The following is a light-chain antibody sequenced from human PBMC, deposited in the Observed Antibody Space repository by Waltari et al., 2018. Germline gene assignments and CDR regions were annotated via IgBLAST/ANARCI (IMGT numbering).Light chain of an antibody. Sequence: EIVLTQSPGTLSLSPGERATLFCRASQSVDSNYLAWYQQKPGQAPRLLIYAASTRATGIPIRFSGSGSGTDFSLTISRLEPEDFAGYLCQQHGGSSLYTCGQGTKLGIK. CDR2: AAS. CDR3: QQHGGSSLYT. V-gene: IGKV3-20*01. CDR1: QSVDSNY. J-gene: IGKJ2*01.